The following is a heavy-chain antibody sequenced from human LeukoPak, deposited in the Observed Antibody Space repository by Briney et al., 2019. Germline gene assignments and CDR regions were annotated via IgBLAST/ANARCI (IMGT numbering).Heavy chain of an antibody. CDR2: ISGSGGST. J-gene: IGHJ4*02. CDR3: ARSYDFWSGYYTLYFDY. V-gene: IGHV3-23*01. Sequence: GGSLRLSCAASGFTFSSYAMSWVRQAPGKGLEWVSAISGSGGSTYYADSVKGRFTISRDNSKNTLYLQMNSLRAEDTAVYYCARSYDFWSGYYTLYFDYWGQGTLVTVSS. D-gene: IGHD3-3*01. CDR1: GFTFSSYA.